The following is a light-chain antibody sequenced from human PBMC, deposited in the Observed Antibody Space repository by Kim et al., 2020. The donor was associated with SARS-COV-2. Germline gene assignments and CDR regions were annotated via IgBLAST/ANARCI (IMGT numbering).Light chain of an antibody. CDR3: NSRDSNNNVI. V-gene: IGLV3-19*01. CDR2: VED. J-gene: IGLJ2*01. Sequence: SSELTQDPAVSVALGQTVRITCQGDSLTKYDVSWYQQKPGQAPVLVISVEDNRPSGIPDRFSGSRSGNTGLLTITGAQADDEADYYCNSRDSNNNVIFGG. CDR1: SLTKYD.